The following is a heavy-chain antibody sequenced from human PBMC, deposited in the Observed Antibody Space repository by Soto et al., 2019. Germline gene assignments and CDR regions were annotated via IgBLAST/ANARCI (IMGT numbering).Heavy chain of an antibody. Sequence: PSEXLTLPCPVAGGEVSRGGDDWRCIIKHPWKGLEWIGYIYYSGSTYYNPSLKSRVTISVDTSKNQFSLKLSSVTAADTAVYYCARVRYCSSTSCQSGTLFDYWGQGTLVTVS. CDR3: ARVRYCSSTSCQSGTLFDY. J-gene: IGHJ4*02. CDR1: GGEVSRGGDD. D-gene: IGHD2-2*01. CDR2: IYYSGST. V-gene: IGHV4-31*03.